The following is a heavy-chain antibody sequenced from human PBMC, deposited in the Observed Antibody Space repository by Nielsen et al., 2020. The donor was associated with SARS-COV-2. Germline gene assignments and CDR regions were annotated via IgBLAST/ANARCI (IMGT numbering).Heavy chain of an antibody. D-gene: IGHD6-13*01. Sequence: GESLKISCAASGFTFSSYSMNWVRQAPGKGLEDVAGINSDGSRMYHSDSVKGRFTISRDNSQNTLYLQMSSLRVEDTAVYYCVKDLGAAAGIVDVFDVWGQGTMVTVSS. CDR3: VKDLGAAAGIVDVFDV. V-gene: IGHV3-64D*06. CDR1: GFTFSSYS. CDR2: INSDGSRM. J-gene: IGHJ3*01.